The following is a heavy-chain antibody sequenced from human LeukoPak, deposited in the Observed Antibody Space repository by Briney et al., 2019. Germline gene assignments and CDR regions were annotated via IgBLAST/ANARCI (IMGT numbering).Heavy chain of an antibody. CDR3: ARNGYYDILTGYYPFDY. V-gene: IGHV4-34*01. CDR1: GGSFSGYY. J-gene: IGHJ4*02. Sequence: SETLSLTCAVYGGSFSGYYWSWIRQPPGKGLKWFGEINHSGSTNYNPSLKSRVTISVDTSKNQFSLKLSSVTAADTAVYYCARNGYYDILTGYYPFDYWGQGTLVTVSS. D-gene: IGHD3-9*01. CDR2: INHSGST.